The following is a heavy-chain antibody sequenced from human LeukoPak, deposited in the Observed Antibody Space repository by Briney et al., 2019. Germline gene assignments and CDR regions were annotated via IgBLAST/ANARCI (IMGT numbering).Heavy chain of an antibody. CDR2: TDDSGTT. D-gene: IGHD3-16*02. Sequence: SETLSLTCNVSGAAFRGYYWNWIRQSPGRGLEWIGYTDDSGTTKYHPSLKSRVTISLDKSKNQFSLKLSSVTAADTAVYYCARGPPAVINPVYYYYGMDVWGQGTTVTVSS. CDR1: GAAFRGYY. CDR3: ARGPPAVINPVYYYYGMDV. V-gene: IGHV4-59*12. J-gene: IGHJ6*02.